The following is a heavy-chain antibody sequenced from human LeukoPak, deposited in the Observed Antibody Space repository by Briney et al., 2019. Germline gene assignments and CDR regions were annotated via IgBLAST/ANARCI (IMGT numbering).Heavy chain of an antibody. CDR1: GFTFSIYA. V-gene: IGHV3-23*01. D-gene: IGHD1-26*01. CDR3: AKAAQVGASSGYYFDY. J-gene: IGHJ4*03. CDR2: ISGSGGNT. Sequence: GGSLRLSCAASGFTFSIYAMTWVRQAPGEGLEWVSAISGSGGNTYYADSVKGRFTISRDNSKNTLYLQMNILRAEDTALYYCAKAAQVGASSGYYFDYWGQGTLVSISS.